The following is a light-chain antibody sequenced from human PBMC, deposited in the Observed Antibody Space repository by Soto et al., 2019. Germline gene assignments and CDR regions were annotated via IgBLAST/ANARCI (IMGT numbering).Light chain of an antibody. Sequence: DIQLTQSPSTLSASVGDRVTLTCRASQSLNTRLAWYQQRPGKAPKLLIYDASTLESGVPSRFSGGGSGTEFTLTINNLQPDDFATYYCQHYNSYSEAFGQGTKVDIK. CDR2: DAS. J-gene: IGKJ1*01. V-gene: IGKV1-5*01. CDR3: QHYNSYSEA. CDR1: QSLNTR.